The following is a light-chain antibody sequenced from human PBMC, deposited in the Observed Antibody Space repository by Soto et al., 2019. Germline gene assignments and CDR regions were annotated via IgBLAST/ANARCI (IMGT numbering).Light chain of an antibody. CDR1: SSDVRGYNY. Sequence: QSALTQPRSVSGSPGQSVTISCTGTSSDVRGYNYVSWYQQHPGKAPKLMIYDVSKRPSGVPDRFSGSKSGNTASLTISGLQAEDEADYYCCSYAGSYTSYVVFGGGTKLTVL. CDR2: DVS. V-gene: IGLV2-11*01. CDR3: CSYAGSYTSYVV. J-gene: IGLJ2*01.